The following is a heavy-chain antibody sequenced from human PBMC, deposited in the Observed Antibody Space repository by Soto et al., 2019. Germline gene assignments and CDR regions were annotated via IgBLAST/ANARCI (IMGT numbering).Heavy chain of an antibody. D-gene: IGHD6-19*01. J-gene: IGHJ1*01. CDR3: AKDSSGWREYFQH. CDR1: GYTFSYYY. CDR2: IDTSGTKI. Sequence: GGSLILSCAASGYTFSYYYMSWIRQDPGKGLEWISYIDTSGTKIYYADSVKGRFTISRDNSKNTLYLQMNSLRAEDTAVYYCAKDSSGWREYFQHWGQGTLVTVSS. V-gene: IGHV3-11*04.